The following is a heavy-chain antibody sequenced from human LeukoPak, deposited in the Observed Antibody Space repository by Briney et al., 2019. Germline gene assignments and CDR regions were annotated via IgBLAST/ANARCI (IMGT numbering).Heavy chain of an antibody. CDR3: AKDRARYCSSTSCPGFDY. D-gene: IGHD2-2*01. CDR1: GFTFDDYA. V-gene: IGHV3-9*01. J-gene: IGHJ4*02. CDR2: ISWNSGSI. Sequence: GGSLRLSCAASGFTFDDYAMHWVRQAPGKGLEWVSGISWNSGSIGYADSVKGRFTISRDNAKNSLYLQMNSLRAEDTALYYCAKDRARYCSSTSCPGFDYWGQGTLVTVSS.